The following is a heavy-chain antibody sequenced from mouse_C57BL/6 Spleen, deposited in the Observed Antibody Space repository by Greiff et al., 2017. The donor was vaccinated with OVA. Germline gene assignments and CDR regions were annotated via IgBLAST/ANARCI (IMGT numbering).Heavy chain of an antibody. CDR3: ARYYGSSYGYFDV. Sequence: EVQLVESEGGLVQPGSSMKLSCTASGFTFSDYYMAWVRQVPEKGLEWVANINYDGSSTYYLDSLKSRFIISRDKAKNILYLQMSSLKSEDTATYYCARYYGSSYGYFDVWGTGTTVTVSS. V-gene: IGHV5-16*01. CDR2: INYDGSST. J-gene: IGHJ1*03. D-gene: IGHD1-1*01. CDR1: GFTFSDYY.